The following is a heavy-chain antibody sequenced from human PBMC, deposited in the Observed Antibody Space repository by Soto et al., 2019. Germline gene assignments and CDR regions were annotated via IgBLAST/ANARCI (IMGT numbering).Heavy chain of an antibody. CDR2: ISYDGSNK. CDR1: GFTFSSYG. V-gene: IGHV3-30*18. CDR3: ANSRITIFGVVEVGYYGMDV. J-gene: IGHJ6*02. Sequence: GGSLRLSCAASGFTFSSYGMHWVRQAPGKGLEWVAVISYDGSNKYYADSVKGRFTISRDNSKNTLYLQMNSLRAEDTAVYYCANSRITIFGVVEVGYYGMDVWGQGTTVTVSS. D-gene: IGHD3-3*01.